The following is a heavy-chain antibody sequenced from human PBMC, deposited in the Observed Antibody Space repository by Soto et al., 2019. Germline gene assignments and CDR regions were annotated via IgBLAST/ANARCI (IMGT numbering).Heavy chain of an antibody. CDR3: ARRVRSIAARPAGLLDY. D-gene: IGHD6-6*01. J-gene: IGHJ4*02. V-gene: IGHV4-39*01. CDR2: MYSNGDT. Sequence: SETLSLTCTVSGGSITSGTYFWGWIRQAPGKGLEWIGSMYSNGDTYYKPSLKSRVTISVDTSKIQFSLKVTSVTAADTAVYYCARRVRSIAARPAGLLDYWGQGTLVTVSS. CDR1: GGSITSGTYF.